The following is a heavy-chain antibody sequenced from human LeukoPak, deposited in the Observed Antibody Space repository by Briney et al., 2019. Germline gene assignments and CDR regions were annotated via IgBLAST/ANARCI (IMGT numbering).Heavy chain of an antibody. CDR3: ARDSENVLLWFGELSLDY. Sequence: PGGSLSSSCVASEFTPSSHNIKGVRQAPGKGLEWVASIKQDGSEKYYVDAVKGRFTISRDNAKNSLYLQMNSLRAEDTAVYYCARDSENVLLWFGELSLDYWGQGTLVTVSS. CDR2: IKQDGSEK. D-gene: IGHD3-10*01. CDR1: EFTPSSHN. V-gene: IGHV3-7*03. J-gene: IGHJ4*02.